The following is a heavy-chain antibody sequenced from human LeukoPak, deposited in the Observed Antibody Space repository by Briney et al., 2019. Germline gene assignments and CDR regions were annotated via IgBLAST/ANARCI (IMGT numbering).Heavy chain of an antibody. Sequence: PSETLSLTCAVYGGSFSGYYWSWIRQPPGKGLEWTGEINHSGSTNYNPSLKSRVTISVDTSKNQFSLKLSSVTAADTAVYYCARKWRQWLVPDYYYGMDVWGQGTTVTVSS. D-gene: IGHD6-19*01. CDR1: GGSFSGYY. CDR3: ARKWRQWLVPDYYYGMDV. J-gene: IGHJ6*02. CDR2: INHSGST. V-gene: IGHV4-34*01.